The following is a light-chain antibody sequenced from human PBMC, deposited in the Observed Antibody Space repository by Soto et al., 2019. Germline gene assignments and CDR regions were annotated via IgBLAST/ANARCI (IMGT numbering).Light chain of an antibody. CDR3: QQYSTTPRT. Sequence: EIVMTQSPGTLSLSPGERATLFCRASQSVSSSYLAWYQQKPGQAPRLLIYGASTRATGIPDMFSGSGSGTDFTLTISSLEPEDFAVYYCQQYSTTPRTYGQGTTVEIK. CDR1: QSVSSSY. J-gene: IGKJ1*01. CDR2: GAS. V-gene: IGKV3-20*01.